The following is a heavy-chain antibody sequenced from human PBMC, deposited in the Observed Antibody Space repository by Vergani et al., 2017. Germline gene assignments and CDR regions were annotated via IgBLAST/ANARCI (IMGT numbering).Heavy chain of an antibody. Sequence: QVQLQQWGAGLLKPSETLSLTCAVYGGSFSGYYWSWIRQPPGKGLEWIGEINHSGSTNYNPSLKGRVTISVDTSTNQFPLKLSSVTAADTAVYYCASGAIVVVPTAMDGIYYYLMNVGSKG. V-gene: IGHV4-34*01. CDR2: INHSGST. J-gene: IGHJ6*03. CDR3: ASGAIVVVPTAMDGIYYYLMNV. CDR1: GGSFSGYY. D-gene: IGHD2-2*01.